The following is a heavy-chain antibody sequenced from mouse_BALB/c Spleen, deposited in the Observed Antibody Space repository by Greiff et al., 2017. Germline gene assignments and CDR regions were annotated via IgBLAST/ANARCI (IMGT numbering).Heavy chain of an antibody. CDR3: ARRADGSSPYAMDY. CDR1: GFSLSTSGMG. D-gene: IGHD1-1*01. J-gene: IGHJ4*01. CDR2: IYWDDDK. V-gene: IGHV8-12*01. Sequence: QVTLKESGPGILQPSQTLSLTCSFSGFSLSTSGMGVSWIRQPSGKGLEWLAHIYWDDDKRYNPSLKSRLTISKDTSRNQVFLKITSVDTADTATYYCARRADGSSPYAMDYWGQGTSVTVSS.